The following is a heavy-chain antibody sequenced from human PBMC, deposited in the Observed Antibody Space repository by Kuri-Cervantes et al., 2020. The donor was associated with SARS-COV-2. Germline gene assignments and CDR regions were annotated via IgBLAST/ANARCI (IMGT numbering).Heavy chain of an antibody. CDR1: GGTFSSYA. V-gene: IGHV1-69*06. D-gene: IGHD2-2*01. CDR3: ARGYRYCSSTSCPTPYHFDY. J-gene: IGHJ4*02. CDR2: IIPIFGTA. Sequence: SVKVSCKASGGTFSSYAISWVRQAPGQGLEWMGGIIPIFGTANYAQKFQGRVTTTADKSTSTAYMELSSLRSEDTAVYYCARGYRYCSSTSCPTPYHFDYWGQGTLVTVSS.